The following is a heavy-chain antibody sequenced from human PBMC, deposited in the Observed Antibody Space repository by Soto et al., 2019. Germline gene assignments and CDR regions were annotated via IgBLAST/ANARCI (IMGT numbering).Heavy chain of an antibody. CDR1: GYTFTSYA. D-gene: IGHD6-13*01. Sequence: QVQLVQSGAEEKKPGASVKVSCKASGYTFTSYAMHWVRQAPGQRLEWMGWINAGNGNTKYSEKXQXXXTXXRDTAASTAYMELSSLRSGDTAVYYCARDVAAADYWGQGTLVTVSS. V-gene: IGHV1-3*05. CDR2: INAGNGNT. J-gene: IGHJ4*02. CDR3: ARDVAAADY.